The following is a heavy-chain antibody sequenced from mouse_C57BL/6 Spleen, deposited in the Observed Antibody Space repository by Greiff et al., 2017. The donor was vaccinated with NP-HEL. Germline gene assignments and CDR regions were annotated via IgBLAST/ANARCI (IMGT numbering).Heavy chain of an antibody. V-gene: IGHV1-82*01. CDR3: ARRADGYFYAMDY. J-gene: IGHJ4*01. Sequence: QVQLKQSGPELVKPGASVKISCKASGYAFSSSWMNWVKQRPGKGLEWIGRIYPGDGDTNYNGKFKGKATLTADKSSSTAYMQLSSLTSEDSAVYFCARRADGYFYAMDYWGQGTSVTVSS. CDR2: IYPGDGDT. CDR1: GYAFSSSW. D-gene: IGHD2-3*01.